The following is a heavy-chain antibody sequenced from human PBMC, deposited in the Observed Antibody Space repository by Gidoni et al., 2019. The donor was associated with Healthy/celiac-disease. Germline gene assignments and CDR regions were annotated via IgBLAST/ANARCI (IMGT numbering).Heavy chain of an antibody. CDR1: DFPFSRYS. D-gene: IGHD3-22*01. CDR3: ARVGGYYYVNDAFDI. J-gene: IGHJ3*02. Sequence: EMQLVESGGGLVTPGGSLSLSCPSSDFPFSRYSLNWVRQAPGKGLEWVSAISSRSNYRYYADSVKGRFTISRDNAKNSLYLQMNSLRVEDTAVYYCARVGGYYYVNDAFDIWGQGTMVTVSS. CDR2: ISSRSNYR. V-gene: IGHV3-21*01.